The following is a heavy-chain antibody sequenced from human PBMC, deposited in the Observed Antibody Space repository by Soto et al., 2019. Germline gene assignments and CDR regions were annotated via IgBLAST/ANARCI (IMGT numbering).Heavy chain of an antibody. J-gene: IGHJ6*02. CDR1: GFSFNNYA. V-gene: IGHV3-30*04. D-gene: IGHD2-15*01. CDR3: AKDRPGYCSDGLCYEHFHYGMDV. Sequence: QVQLMESGGGVVHPGTSLRLSCEVSGFSFNNYAMHWVRQAPGKGLEWVAAITFVESSQFYAGSVRGRFTISRDNSRNTLYLDMSSLRPEDTAVYFCAKDRPGYCSDGLCYEHFHYGMDVWGQGTTVTVTS. CDR2: ITFVESSQ.